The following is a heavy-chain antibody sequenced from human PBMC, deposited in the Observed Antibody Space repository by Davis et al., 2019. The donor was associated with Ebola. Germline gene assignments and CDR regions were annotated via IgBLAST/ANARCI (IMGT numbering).Heavy chain of an antibody. CDR2: ISSSGSTI. J-gene: IGHJ6*03. D-gene: IGHD2-8*01. CDR1: GFTFSSYE. CDR3: ARGMVYAISYYYMDI. Sequence: GESLKISCAASGFTFSSYEMNWVRQAPGKGLEWVSYISSSGSTIYYADSVKGRFTISRDNAKNSLYLQMNSLRAEDTAVYYCARGMVYAISYYYMDIWGKGTTVTVSS. V-gene: IGHV3-48*03.